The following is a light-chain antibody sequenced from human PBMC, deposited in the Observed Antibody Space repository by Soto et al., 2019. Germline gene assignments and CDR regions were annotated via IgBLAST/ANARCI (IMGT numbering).Light chain of an antibody. V-gene: IGKV1-13*02. J-gene: IGKJ4*01. CDR1: QGISSA. Sequence: AIQLPQSPSSLSASVGDRVTITCRASQGISSALAWYQQKPGKAPKLLIYDASSLESGVPSRFSGRGSGTDFTITISSLQPEDFATYYCQQVNSYPLFGGGTKVEIK. CDR2: DAS. CDR3: QQVNSYPL.